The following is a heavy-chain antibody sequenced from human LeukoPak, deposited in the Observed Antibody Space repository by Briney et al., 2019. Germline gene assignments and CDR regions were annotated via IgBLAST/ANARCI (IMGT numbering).Heavy chain of an antibody. J-gene: IGHJ4*02. D-gene: IGHD3-10*01. Sequence: SETLSLTCTVSGGSMSSYYWSWIRQPPGKGLEWIGESSHSGSTNYNPSLKSRVTISVDKSKNQFSLKLSSVTAADTAVYYCARVGSGVYFDYWGQGTLVTVSS. V-gene: IGHV4-34*01. CDR2: SSHSGST. CDR1: GGSMSSYY. CDR3: ARVGSGVYFDY.